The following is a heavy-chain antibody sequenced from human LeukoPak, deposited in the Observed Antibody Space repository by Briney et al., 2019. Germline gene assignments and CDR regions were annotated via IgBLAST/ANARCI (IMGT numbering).Heavy chain of an antibody. D-gene: IGHD6-13*01. J-gene: IGHJ4*02. V-gene: IGHV3-21*01. CDR1: RLTFSSYV. Sequence: PRWCLRLSCAPSRLTFSSYVMNGVRQAPGKGLEGVSCISSSGSYIYYADSVKGRFTISRDNAKNSLYLQMNSLRAEDTAVYYCAKSRKPYSSSWYYFDYWGQGTLVTVSS. CDR2: ISSSGSYI. CDR3: AKSRKPYSSSWYYFDY.